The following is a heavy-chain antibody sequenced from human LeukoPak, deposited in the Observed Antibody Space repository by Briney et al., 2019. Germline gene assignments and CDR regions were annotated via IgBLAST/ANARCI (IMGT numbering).Heavy chain of an antibody. CDR2: GFYSGSA. CDR3: ARLRGAMTPVTSDFDY. D-gene: IGHD4-17*01. V-gene: IGHV4-39*01. Sequence: PSETLSLTCTVSGGSISGSSYYWAWIRQPPGKGLEWVGSGFYSGSAYYNPSLKSRLTISVDTSKNQFSLGLRSVTAADTAVYYCARLRGAMTPVTSDFDYWGQGILVTVSS. J-gene: IGHJ4*02. CDR1: GGSISGSSYY.